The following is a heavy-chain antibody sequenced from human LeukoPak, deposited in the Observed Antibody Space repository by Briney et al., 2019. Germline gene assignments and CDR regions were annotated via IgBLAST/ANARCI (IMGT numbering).Heavy chain of an antibody. D-gene: IGHD6-19*01. CDR2: IKQDGSEK. Sequence: GGSLRLSCSASGFTFNNYRMSWVRQAPGKGLEWVAGIKQDGSEKYYVDSVKGRFTISRGNAESSLYLQMSSLRAEDTAVYYCARSSGWGFDYWGQGTLVTVSS. CDR1: GFTFNNYR. J-gene: IGHJ4*02. V-gene: IGHV3-7*04. CDR3: ARSSGWGFDY.